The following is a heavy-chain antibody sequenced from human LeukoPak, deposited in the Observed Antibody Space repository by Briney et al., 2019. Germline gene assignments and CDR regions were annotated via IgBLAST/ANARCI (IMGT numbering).Heavy chain of an antibody. CDR1: GFNLSNYA. CDR3: ARQNTPHGNFDY. J-gene: IGHJ4*02. CDR2: LGTAGDT. V-gene: IGHV3-13*01. D-gene: IGHD5-24*01. Sequence: PGGSLRLSCAASGFNLSNYAMHWVRQPAGEGLEWVSALGTAGDTFYPGSVKGRFTISRDNAKKSLFLQMNSLRAEDTAVYYCARQNTPHGNFDYWGQGTLVTVSS.